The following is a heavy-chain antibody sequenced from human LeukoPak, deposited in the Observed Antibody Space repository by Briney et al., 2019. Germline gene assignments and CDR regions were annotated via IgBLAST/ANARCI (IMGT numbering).Heavy chain of an antibody. CDR3: AKRGDFWSGYLDY. CDR1: GFTFSSYA. J-gene: IGHJ4*02. CDR2: ISGSGGST. Sequence: GGSLRLSCAASGFTFSSYAMSWVRQAPGKGLEWVSAISGSGGSTYYADSVKGRFTISRDNSKNTLYLQMSSLRAEDTAVYYCAKRGDFWSGYLDYWGQGTLVTVSS. V-gene: IGHV3-23*01. D-gene: IGHD3-3*01.